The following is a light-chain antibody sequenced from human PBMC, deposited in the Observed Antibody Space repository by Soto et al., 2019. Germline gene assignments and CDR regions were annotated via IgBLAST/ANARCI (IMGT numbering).Light chain of an antibody. V-gene: IGKV3-15*01. Sequence: EVVMTQSPATLSVSPGDGATLSCRASQNVHSNLAWYQQKPGQAPRLLIYDTSTRATDIPFRFSGGGSGTEFTLTTSSLQSEDFGVYYCQQYNNWPLTFGGGTKVEIK. CDR2: DTS. J-gene: IGKJ4*01. CDR1: QNVHSN. CDR3: QQYNNWPLT.